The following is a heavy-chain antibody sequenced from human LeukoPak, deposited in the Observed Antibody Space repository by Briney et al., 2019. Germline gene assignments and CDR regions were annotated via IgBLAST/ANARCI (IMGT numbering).Heavy chain of an antibody. V-gene: IGHV4-4*07. CDR1: GGSISSYY. D-gene: IGHD3-22*01. CDR2: IYTSGST. Sequence: SETLSLTCTVSGGSISSYYWSWIRQPAGKGLEWIGRIYTSGSTNYNPSLKSRVTMSVDTSKNQFSLKLSSVTAADTAVYYCARDRYYYDSSAPIWFDPWGQGTLVTVSS. J-gene: IGHJ5*02. CDR3: ARDRYYYDSSAPIWFDP.